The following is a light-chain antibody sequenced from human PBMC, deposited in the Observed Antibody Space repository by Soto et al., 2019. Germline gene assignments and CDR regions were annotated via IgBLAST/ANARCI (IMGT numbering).Light chain of an antibody. Sequence: QSVLTQPPSASGSAGQSVTISCTGTSTDVGGYNYVSWYQQHPGKAPKLMIYEVSKRPSGVPDRFSGSKSGNTASLTVSGLQAEDEADYYCSSYAGNNIHCLFGTGTKFTVL. CDR2: EVS. CDR1: STDVGGYNY. CDR3: SSYAGNNIHCL. J-gene: IGLJ1*01. V-gene: IGLV2-8*01.